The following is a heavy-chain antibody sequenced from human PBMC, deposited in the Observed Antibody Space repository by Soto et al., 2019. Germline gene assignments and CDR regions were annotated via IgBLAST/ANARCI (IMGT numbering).Heavy chain of an antibody. Sequence: ASVKVSCKVSGYTLTDLSMHWVRQAPGKGLEWMGGFDPEDGETIYAQKFQGRVTMTEDTSTDTAYMELSSLRSEDTAVYYCATAFIGYCSSTSCYVVDYWGQGTLLTVSS. D-gene: IGHD2-2*01. CDR3: ATAFIGYCSSTSCYVVDY. CDR2: FDPEDGET. J-gene: IGHJ4*02. CDR1: GYTLTDLS. V-gene: IGHV1-24*01.